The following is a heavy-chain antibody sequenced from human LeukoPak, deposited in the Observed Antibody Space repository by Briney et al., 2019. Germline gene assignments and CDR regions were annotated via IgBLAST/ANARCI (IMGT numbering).Heavy chain of an antibody. CDR3: ARVPSMTTVTRYCYYGMDV. CDR1: GFTFSDYY. D-gene: IGHD4-17*01. V-gene: IGHV3-11*06. CDR2: ISSSSSYT. J-gene: IGHJ6*04. Sequence: GGSLRLSCAASGFTFSDYYMSWIRQAPGKGLEWVSYISSSSSYTNYADSVKGRFTISRDNAKNSLYLQMNSLRAEDTAVYYCARVPSMTTVTRYCYYGMDVWGKGTTVTVSS.